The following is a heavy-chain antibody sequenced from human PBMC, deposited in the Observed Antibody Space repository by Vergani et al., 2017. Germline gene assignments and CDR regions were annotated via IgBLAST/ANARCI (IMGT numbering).Heavy chain of an antibody. V-gene: IGHV3-9*01. J-gene: IGHJ5*02. CDR2: ISWNSGAV. Sequence: EVDLVESGGGLAQPGGSLRLSCEASGITFWKFGMHWVRQGPGKGLEWVSGISWNSGAVDYADSVRGRFTISRDNAKNSLYLQMNSLRAEDTAVYYCASWCSSTSCYTAGGSGSRGPPWGQGTLVTVSS. CDR3: ASWCSSTSCYTAGGSGSRGPP. D-gene: IGHD2-2*01. CDR1: GITFWKFG.